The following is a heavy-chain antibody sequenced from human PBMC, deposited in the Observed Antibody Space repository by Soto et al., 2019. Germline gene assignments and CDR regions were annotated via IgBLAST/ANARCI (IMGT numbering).Heavy chain of an antibody. J-gene: IGHJ4*02. CDR2: ISSSSSYI. CDR1: GFTFSSYT. CDR3: ARGLVARTPTDY. Sequence: EVQLVESGGGLVKPGGSLRLSCAASGFTFSSYTMNWVRQAPGKGLEWVSAISSSSSYIYYADSVKGRFTISRDNAKNSLDLQMTGLRAEDTAVYYCARGLVARTPTDYWGQGTLVTVSS. D-gene: IGHD5-12*01. V-gene: IGHV3-21*01.